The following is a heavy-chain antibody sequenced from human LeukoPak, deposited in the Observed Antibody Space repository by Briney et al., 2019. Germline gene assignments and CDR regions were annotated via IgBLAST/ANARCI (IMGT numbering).Heavy chain of an antibody. V-gene: IGHV1-18*01. D-gene: IGHD1-26*01. Sequence: ASVKVSCKASGYTFTSYGISWVRQAPGQGLEWMGWISAYNGNTNYAQKLQGRVTMTTDTSTSTAYMELSRLRSDDTAVYYCARGFRGSYFTFYYYYYMDVWGKGTTVTVSS. CDR2: ISAYNGNT. CDR3: ARGFRGSYFTFYYYYYMDV. J-gene: IGHJ6*03. CDR1: GYTFTSYG.